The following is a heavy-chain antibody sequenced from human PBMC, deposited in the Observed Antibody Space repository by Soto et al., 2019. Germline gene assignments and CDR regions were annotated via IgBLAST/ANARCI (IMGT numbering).Heavy chain of an antibody. CDR2: ISWNSGSI. CDR3: AKDGDRGDFDY. Sequence: GGSLRLSCAASGFTFDDYAMHWVRQAPGKGLEWVSGISWNSGSIGYADSVKGRFTISRDNAKNSLYLQMNSLRAEDTALYYCAKDGDRGDFDYWGQGTLVTVSS. V-gene: IGHV3-9*01. D-gene: IGHD2-15*01. J-gene: IGHJ4*02. CDR1: GFTFDDYA.